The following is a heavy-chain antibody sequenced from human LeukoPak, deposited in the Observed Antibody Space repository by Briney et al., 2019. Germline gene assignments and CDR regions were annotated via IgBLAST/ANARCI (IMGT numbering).Heavy chain of an antibody. Sequence: GGSLRLSCAASGFTFSTYWMSWVRQSPGKGLEWVANINLDGGEKHYVDSVKGRFTISRDNAKNSLYLQMSSLRAEDTAVYYCARGRFLDAFDIWGQGTMVTVSS. CDR1: GFTFSTYW. D-gene: IGHD3-3*01. CDR3: ARGRFLDAFDI. V-gene: IGHV3-7*05. J-gene: IGHJ3*02. CDR2: INLDGGEK.